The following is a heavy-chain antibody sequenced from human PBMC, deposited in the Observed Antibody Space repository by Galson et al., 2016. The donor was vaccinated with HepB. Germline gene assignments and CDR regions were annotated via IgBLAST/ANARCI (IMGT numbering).Heavy chain of an antibody. D-gene: IGHD5-12*01. CDR2: INPNSGGT. CDR3: ARDRLGGYDYH. V-gene: IGHV1-2*02. CDR1: GYTFTGYY. J-gene: IGHJ5*02. Sequence: SVKVSCKASGYTFTGYYMHWVRQAPGQGLEWMGWINPNSGGTNYAQKFQGRVTMTRDTSISTAYMELNSLRSNDTAVYYCARDRLGGYDYHWGQGTLVTVSS.